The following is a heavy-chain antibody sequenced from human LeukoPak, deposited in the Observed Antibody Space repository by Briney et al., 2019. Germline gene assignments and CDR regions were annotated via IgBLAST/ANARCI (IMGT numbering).Heavy chain of an antibody. Sequence: GGSLRLSCAASGFSFDNYATTWVRQAPGKGLEWVSGISYGGGHNTYYADSVKGRFTISRDNSKNTLYLHMNSLTAEDTAVYYCARARYGSHYDYWGQGTLVTVSS. J-gene: IGHJ4*02. V-gene: IGHV3-23*01. CDR2: ISYGGGHNT. CDR1: GFSFDNYA. D-gene: IGHD1-26*01. CDR3: ARARYGSHYDY.